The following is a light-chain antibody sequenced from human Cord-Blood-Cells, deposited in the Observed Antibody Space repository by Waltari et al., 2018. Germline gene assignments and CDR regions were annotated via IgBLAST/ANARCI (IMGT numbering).Light chain of an antibody. J-gene: IGLJ3*02. V-gene: IGLV1-47*01. CDR1: SSNIGSNY. Sequence: QSVLTQPPSASGTPGQRVTIPCSGSSSNIGSNYVYWYQQPPGTAPKLLIYRNNQRPSGVPDRFSGSKSDTSASLAISGLRSEDEADYYCAAWDDSLSGREVFGGGTKLTVL. CDR2: RNN. CDR3: AAWDDSLSGREV.